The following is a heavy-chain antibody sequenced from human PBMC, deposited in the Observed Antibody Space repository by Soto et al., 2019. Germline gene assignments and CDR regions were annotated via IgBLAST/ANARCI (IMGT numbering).Heavy chain of an antibody. Sequence: SETLSLTCTVSGGSISTSSYYWGWIRQPPGKGLEWIGSIFYSGATYYNPTLKSRVTISVDTSKNQFSLKLSSVTVGDTAIYYCARHASLWLPAAIGPWGQGALVTVSS. CDR2: IFYSGAT. CDR1: GGSISTSSYY. D-gene: IGHD2-2*01. V-gene: IGHV4-39*01. J-gene: IGHJ5*02. CDR3: ARHASLWLPAAIGP.